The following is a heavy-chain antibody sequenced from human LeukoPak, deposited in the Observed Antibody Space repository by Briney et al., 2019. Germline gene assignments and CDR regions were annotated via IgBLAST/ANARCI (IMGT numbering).Heavy chain of an antibody. CDR2: IYTSGST. Sequence: SETLSLTCTVSGGSISSYYWSWIRQPAGKGLEWIGRIYTSGSTNYNPSLKSRVTISVDTSKNQFSLKLSSVTAADTAVYYCASFGPGEATTSDSGSGFDYWGQGTLVTVSS. J-gene: IGHJ4*02. CDR1: GGSISSYY. CDR3: ASFGPGEATTSDSGSGFDY. D-gene: IGHD5-12*01. V-gene: IGHV4-4*07.